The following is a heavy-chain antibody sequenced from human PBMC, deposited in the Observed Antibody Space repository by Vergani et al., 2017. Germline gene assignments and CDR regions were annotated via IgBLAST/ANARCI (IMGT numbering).Heavy chain of an antibody. CDR1: GFTFSSYG. J-gene: IGHJ6*02. CDR2: IWYDGSNK. V-gene: IGHV3-33*01. CDR3: ARAGGLGYCSGGSCYQHTTYYYYGMDV. D-gene: IGHD2-15*01. Sequence: QVQLVESGGGVVQPGRSLRLSCAASGFTFSSYGMHWVRQAPGKGLEWVAVIWYDGSNKYYADSVKGRFTISRDNSKNTLYLQMNSLRAEDTAVYYCARAGGLGYCSGGSCYQHTTYYYYGMDVWGQGTTVTVSS.